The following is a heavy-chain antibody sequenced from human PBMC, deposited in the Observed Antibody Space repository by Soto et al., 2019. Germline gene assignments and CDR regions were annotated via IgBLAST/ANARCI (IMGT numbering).Heavy chain of an antibody. CDR3: ARGKVYYDSSGYLVFDY. J-gene: IGHJ4*02. Sequence: HPGGSPRLSCAASGFTFSSYWMSWVRQAPGKGLEWVANIKQDGSEKYYVDSVKGRFTISRDNAKNSLYLQMNSLRAEDTAVYYCARGKVYYDSSGYLVFDYWGQGTLVTVSS. V-gene: IGHV3-7*01. D-gene: IGHD3-22*01. CDR1: GFTFSSYW. CDR2: IKQDGSEK.